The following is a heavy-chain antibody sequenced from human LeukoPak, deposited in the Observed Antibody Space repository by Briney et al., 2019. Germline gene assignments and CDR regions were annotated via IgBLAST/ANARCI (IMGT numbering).Heavy chain of an antibody. J-gene: IGHJ5*02. V-gene: IGHV3-30*03. D-gene: IGHD2-8*02. CDR2: ISYDGSDK. CDR3: ARAAAETGAFRDNWFDP. CDR1: GFTFSRYG. Sequence: PGGSLRLSCAASGFTFSRYGMHWVRQAPGKGLEWVAVISYDGSDKYYADSVKGRFTISRDNSKNTLYLQMDSLRAEDTALYYCARAAAETGAFRDNWFDPWGQGTLVTVSS.